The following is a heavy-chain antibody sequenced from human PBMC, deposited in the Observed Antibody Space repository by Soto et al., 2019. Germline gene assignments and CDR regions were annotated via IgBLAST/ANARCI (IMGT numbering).Heavy chain of an antibody. Sequence: PGGSLRLSCAASGFTFSSYAVSWVRQAPGKGPEWISSISGSGSTIYYADSVKGRFTVSRDNSKNTVWLQMNSLRAADSSVYYCAKDSVHNLYRTSSLEDCFGPWGQGTLVTVSS. CDR1: GFTFSSYA. CDR3: AKDSVHNLYRTSSLEDCFGP. J-gene: IGHJ5*02. V-gene: IGHV3-23*01. D-gene: IGHD6-6*01. CDR2: ISGSGSTI.